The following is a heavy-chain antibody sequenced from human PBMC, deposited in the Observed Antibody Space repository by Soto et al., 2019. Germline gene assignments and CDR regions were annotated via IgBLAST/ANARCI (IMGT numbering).Heavy chain of an antibody. CDR3: VKNSGWFNT. J-gene: IGHJ5*02. CDR1: GFTFGTTD. V-gene: IGHV3-23*01. CDR2: IDGSGGIK. D-gene: IGHD3-10*01. Sequence: QLLQSGGGLVQPGGSLTLSCAASGFTFGTTDMSWVRQAPGEGLEWVSTIDGSGGIKYYADSVKGRFNISRDNSRNTVYLQMNSLRGDDTALYYCVKNSGWFNTWGQGALVTVSS.